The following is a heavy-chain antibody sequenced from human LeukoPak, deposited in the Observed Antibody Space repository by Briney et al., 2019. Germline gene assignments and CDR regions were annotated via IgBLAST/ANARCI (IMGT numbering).Heavy chain of an antibody. J-gene: IGHJ4*02. CDR2: IWYDGSNK. V-gene: IGHV3-33*06. D-gene: IGHD3-10*01. CDR1: GFTFSSYG. Sequence: GGSLRLYCAASGFTFSSYGMHWVRQAPGKGLEWVAVIWYDGSNKYYADSVKGRFTISRDNSKNTLYLQMNSLRAEDTAVYYCAKQTITMVRGVVGEGLDYWGQGTLVTVSS. CDR3: AKQTITMVRGVVGEGLDY.